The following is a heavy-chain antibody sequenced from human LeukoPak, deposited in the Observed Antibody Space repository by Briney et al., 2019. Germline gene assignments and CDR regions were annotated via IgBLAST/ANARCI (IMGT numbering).Heavy chain of an antibody. Sequence: PGGSLRLSCAASGFTFITYVMHWVRQAPGKGLEWVAVIWYDGSNKYYADSVKGRFTVSRDNSKNTLYLQMNSLRAEDTAVHYCARGRGVRGYDIVVVVTAQYVFDYWGQGTLVTVSS. J-gene: IGHJ4*02. CDR3: ARGRGVRGYDIVVVVTAQYVFDY. D-gene: IGHD2-15*01. CDR1: GFTFITYV. CDR2: IWYDGSNK. V-gene: IGHV3-33*01.